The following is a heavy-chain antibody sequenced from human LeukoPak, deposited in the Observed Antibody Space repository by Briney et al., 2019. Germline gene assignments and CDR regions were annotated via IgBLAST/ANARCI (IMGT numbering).Heavy chain of an antibody. CDR3: ARRDYGSGSYPSSFDY. D-gene: IGHD3-10*01. CDR1: GYSFTSYW. J-gene: IGHJ4*02. CDR2: IYPGDSDT. V-gene: IGHV5-51*01. Sequence: GESLKISCKGSGYSFTSYWIGWVRQMPGKGLEWMGIIYPGDSDTRYSPSFQGQVTISADKSISTAYLQWSSLEASDTAMYYCARRDYGSGSYPSSFDYWGQGTLVTVSS.